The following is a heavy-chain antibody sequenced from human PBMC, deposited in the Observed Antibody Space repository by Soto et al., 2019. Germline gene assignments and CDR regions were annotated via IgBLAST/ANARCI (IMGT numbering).Heavy chain of an antibody. D-gene: IGHD3-22*01. J-gene: IGHJ4*02. CDR2: ISSSGDII. CDR3: AIDLGYYDSSGYFDY. CDR1: GFTFSDHY. V-gene: IGHV3-11*01. Sequence: PGGSLRLSCAASGFTFSDHYMSWIRQAPGKGLEWVSYISSSGDIIYYAESVKGRFNISRXNDKNSLYLQMNSRRAEDTAVYDCAIDLGYYDSSGYFDYWGRGT.